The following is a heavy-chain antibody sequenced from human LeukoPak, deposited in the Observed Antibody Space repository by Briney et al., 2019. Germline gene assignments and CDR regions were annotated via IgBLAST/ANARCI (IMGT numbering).Heavy chain of an antibody. D-gene: IGHD2-2*01. J-gene: IGHJ4*02. V-gene: IGHV3-49*04. CDR2: IRSDTYGGAA. CDR3: TRDPGAGYCSSTTCYAGDQDYFDY. Sequence: PGGSLRLSCTASGFNIGDYAMSWVRQAPGKGLEWLGFIRSDTYGGAAEYAASLKGRFVISRDDSKSIVYLQMDSLGTEDTGVYFCTRDPGAGYCSSTTCYAGDQDYFDYWGQGARVTVSS. CDR1: GFNIGDYA.